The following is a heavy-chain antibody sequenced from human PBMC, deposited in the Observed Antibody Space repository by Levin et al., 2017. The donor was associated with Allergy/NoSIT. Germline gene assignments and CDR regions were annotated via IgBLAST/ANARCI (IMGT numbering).Heavy chain of an antibody. V-gene: IGHV3-23*01. Sequence: GGSLRLSCAASGFTFSSYAMSWVRQAPGKGLEWVSAISGGGGSTYYADSVKGRFTISRDNSRNTVYLQMNSLRAEDTAVYYCVKCRGYSSGCYWEYWGQGTLVTVSA. CDR3: VKCRGYSSGCYWEY. J-gene: IGHJ1*01. CDR1: GFTFSSYA. D-gene: IGHD6-19*01. CDR2: ISGGGGST.